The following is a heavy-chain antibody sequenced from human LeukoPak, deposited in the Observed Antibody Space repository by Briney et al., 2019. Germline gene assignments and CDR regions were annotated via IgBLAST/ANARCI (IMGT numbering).Heavy chain of an antibody. Sequence: SETLSLTCTVSGGSISSSSYYWGWIRQPPGKGLEWIGSIYYSGSTYYNPSLKSRVTMSVDTSKNQFSLKLSSVTAADTAVYYCARDLWGYCSGGSCYNPSNWFDPWGQGTLVTVSS. V-gene: IGHV4-39*07. CDR3: ARDLWGYCSGGSCYNPSNWFDP. D-gene: IGHD2-15*01. CDR1: GGSISSSSYY. J-gene: IGHJ5*02. CDR2: IYYSGST.